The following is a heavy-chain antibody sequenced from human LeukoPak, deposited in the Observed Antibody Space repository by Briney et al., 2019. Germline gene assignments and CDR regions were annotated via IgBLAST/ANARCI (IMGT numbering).Heavy chain of an antibody. J-gene: IGHJ5*02. CDR3: ATSPYSSGWYRWFVP. CDR2: FDPEDGET. CDR1: GYTLTELS. V-gene: IGHV1-24*01. D-gene: IGHD6-19*01. Sequence: ASVKVSCKVSGYTLTELSMHWVRQAPGKGLEWMGGFDPEDGETIYAQKFQGRVTMTEDTSTDTAYMELSSLRSEDTAVYYCATSPYSSGWYRWFVPWGQGTLVTVSS.